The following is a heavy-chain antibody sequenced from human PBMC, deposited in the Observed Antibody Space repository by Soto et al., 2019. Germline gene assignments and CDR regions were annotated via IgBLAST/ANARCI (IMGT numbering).Heavy chain of an antibody. CDR1: GFSFSNHW. D-gene: IGHD6-19*01. CDR3: ARGYSSGPDY. V-gene: IGHV3-74*01. Sequence: EVQLVESGGGLVQPGGSLRLSCAASGFSFSNHWMHWVRQVPGKGLVWVARINSDGSTTTYEDSVKGRFTISRANSRNTLYLQMDSLRAEDTALYYCARGYSSGPDYWGQGTLVTVSA. J-gene: IGHJ4*02. CDR2: INSDGSTT.